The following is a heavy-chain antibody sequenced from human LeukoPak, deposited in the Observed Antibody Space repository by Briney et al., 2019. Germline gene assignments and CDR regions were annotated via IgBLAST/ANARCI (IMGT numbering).Heavy chain of an antibody. D-gene: IGHD4-17*01. V-gene: IGHV5-51*01. Sequence: HGASLQISCEGAGSIFTSYWIGWARQLPGKGLEWMGIIYPGDSDTRYSPSFQCQFTISADKSISPAYLQWSSLKASDTAIYYCARRTTVTSGWFDPWGQGTLVTVSS. J-gene: IGHJ5*02. CDR2: IYPGDSDT. CDR1: GSIFTSYW. CDR3: ARRTTVTSGWFDP.